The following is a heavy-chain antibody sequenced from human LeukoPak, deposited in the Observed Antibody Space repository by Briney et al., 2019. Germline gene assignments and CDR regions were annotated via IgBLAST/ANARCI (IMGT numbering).Heavy chain of an antibody. CDR2: IIPIFGTA. J-gene: IGHJ5*02. V-gene: IGHV1-69*05. CDR1: VGTFSSSA. CDR3: AREGSMGVFWRCYYTPNWFGP. Sequence: SVKVSCKASVGTFSSSAISWVRQAPGHGLEWMGGIIPIFGTANYAQKFQARVTITTDESTSTAYMERSSLLSEATAVYYCAREGSMGVFWRCYYTPNWFGPWGQGTLVTVSS. D-gene: IGHD3-3*01.